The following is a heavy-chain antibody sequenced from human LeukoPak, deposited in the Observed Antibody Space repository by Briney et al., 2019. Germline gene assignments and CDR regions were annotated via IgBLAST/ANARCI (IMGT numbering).Heavy chain of an antibody. CDR2: ISHTSDTI. V-gene: IGHV3-48*04. Sequence: GGSLRLSCAASGFTLKIYGMNWVRQAPGKAPEWVSYISHTSDTIYYADSAKGRFTMSRDNARNSLFLQMDSLRAEDTALYYCARATRNGYGYWGQGTLVTVSS. J-gene: IGHJ4*02. CDR1: GFTLKIYG. CDR3: ARATRNGYGY. D-gene: IGHD5-18*01.